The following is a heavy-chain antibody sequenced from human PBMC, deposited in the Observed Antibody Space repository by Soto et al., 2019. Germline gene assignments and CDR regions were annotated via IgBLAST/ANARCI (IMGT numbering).Heavy chain of an antibody. CDR1: GYTFTSYA. CDR3: ASGYYGSGSPFDH. J-gene: IGHJ4*02. CDR2: INAGNGNT. D-gene: IGHD3-10*01. V-gene: IGHV1-3*01. Sequence: ASVKVSGKASGYTFTSYAMHWVRQAPGQRLEWMGWINAGNGNTKYSQKFQGRVTITRDTSASTGYMELSSLRSEDTAVYYCASGYYGSGSPFDHWGQGTLVTVSS.